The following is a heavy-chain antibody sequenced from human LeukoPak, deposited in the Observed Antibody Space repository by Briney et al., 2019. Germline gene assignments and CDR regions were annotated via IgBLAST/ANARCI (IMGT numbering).Heavy chain of an antibody. CDR3: AKDVRVGGGGMDV. CDR1: GFTFSNYA. CDR2: ISGSGVNT. J-gene: IGHJ6*02. D-gene: IGHD1-26*01. V-gene: IGHV3-23*01. Sequence: GGSLSLSCAPSGFTFSNYAMNWVRQAPGEGLEWVSFISGSGVNTYYADSVKGRFTISRDNSKNTVSLQMNSLRGEDTAVYYCAKDVRVGGGGMDVWGQGTPVTVSS.